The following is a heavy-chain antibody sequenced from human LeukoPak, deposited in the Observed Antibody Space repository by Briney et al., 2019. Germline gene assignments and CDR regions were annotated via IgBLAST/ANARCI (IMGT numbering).Heavy chain of an antibody. Sequence: GGSLRLSCAASGFTFSSYSMNWVRQAPGKGLEWVSSISSSSSYIYYAGSVKGRFTISRDNAKNSLYLQMNSLRAEDTAVYYCARSTQYDYVWGSYRTWGQGTLVTVSS. D-gene: IGHD3-16*02. CDR2: ISSSSSYI. CDR1: GFTFSSYS. J-gene: IGHJ5*02. V-gene: IGHV3-21*01. CDR3: ARSTQYDYVWGSYRT.